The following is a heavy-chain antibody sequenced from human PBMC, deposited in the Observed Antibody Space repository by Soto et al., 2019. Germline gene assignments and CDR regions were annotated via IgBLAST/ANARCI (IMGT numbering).Heavy chain of an antibody. Sequence: QDQLVQSGVEVKKPGASVKFSCKASGYSFPNYGITWVRQAPGRGVERMGWICAYNGTTNYAQKLQGRVNMPTDAATSTVYLELRSLRSDETAVYYCAGDREVSSPVAGNTHYYYYMDVWGKGTAVTVSS. D-gene: IGHD6-19*01. J-gene: IGHJ6*03. CDR2: ICAYNGTT. V-gene: IGHV1-18*01. CDR3: AGDREVSSPVAGNTHYYYYMDV. CDR1: GYSFPNYG.